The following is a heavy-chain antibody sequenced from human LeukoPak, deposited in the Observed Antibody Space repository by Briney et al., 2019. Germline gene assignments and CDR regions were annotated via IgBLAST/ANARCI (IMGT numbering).Heavy chain of an antibody. D-gene: IGHD3-10*01. CDR1: GFTFSSYA. J-gene: IGHJ4*02. CDR2: SSDSGGST. CDR3: AGFGSATGDY. V-gene: IGHV3-23*01. Sequence: GGSLRLSCVASGFTFSSYAMSWVRQAPGKGLEWVSASSDSGGSTYYADSVKGRFTISRDNSKNTLYLQMNSLRAEDTAVYYCAGFGSATGDYWGQGTLVTVSS.